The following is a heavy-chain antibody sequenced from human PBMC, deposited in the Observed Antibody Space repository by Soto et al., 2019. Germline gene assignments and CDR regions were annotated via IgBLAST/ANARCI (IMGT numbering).Heavy chain of an antibody. CDR1: GGSISSYY. D-gene: IGHD3-10*01. CDR2: IYTSGST. V-gene: IGHV4-4*07. J-gene: IGHJ4*02. Sequence: QVQLQESGPGLVKPSETLSLTCTVSGGSISSYYWSWIRQPAGRGLEWIGRIYTSGSTNYNPSLKSRVTMSVDTSKNQFSLKLSSVTAADTAVYYCARMAGVRGALYYFDYWGQGTLVTVSS. CDR3: ARMAGVRGALYYFDY.